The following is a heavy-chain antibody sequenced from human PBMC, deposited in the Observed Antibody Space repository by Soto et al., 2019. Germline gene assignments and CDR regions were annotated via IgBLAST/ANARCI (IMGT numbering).Heavy chain of an antibody. CDR2: IYYSGST. Sequence: KPSGTLSVTCSVSVGSVSSNSYYLGCIRQPPGKGLEWMGSIYYSGSTDYNPSLKSRVTISVETSKNQFSLKLSSVPAAETAVYYCARHGTIYYYGSGSYSDHFEYWRQGTLVTVSS. V-gene: IGHV4-39*01. D-gene: IGHD3-10*01. CDR3: ARHGTIYYYGSGSYSDHFEY. J-gene: IGHJ4*02. CDR1: VGSVSSNSYY.